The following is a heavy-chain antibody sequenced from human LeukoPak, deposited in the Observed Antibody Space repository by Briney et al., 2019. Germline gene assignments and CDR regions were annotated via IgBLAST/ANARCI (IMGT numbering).Heavy chain of an antibody. CDR3: ARGRRRRDYGRIYYYYYMDV. CDR1: GGSISSYY. D-gene: IGHD4-17*01. J-gene: IGHJ6*03. CDR2: IYYSGST. Sequence: SETLSLTCTVSGGSISSYYWSWIRQPPGKGLEWIGYIYYSGSTNYNPSLKSRVTISVDTSKNQFSLKLSSVTAADTAVYYCARGRRRRDYGRIYYYYYMDVWGKGTTVTVSS. V-gene: IGHV4-59*12.